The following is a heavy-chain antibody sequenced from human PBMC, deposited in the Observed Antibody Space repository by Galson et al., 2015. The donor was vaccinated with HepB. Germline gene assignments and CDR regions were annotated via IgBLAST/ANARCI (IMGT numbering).Heavy chain of an antibody. CDR1: GYTFTSYG. D-gene: IGHD5-12*01. CDR2: ISAYNGNT. CDR3: ARVDIVATKTDYFDY. V-gene: IGHV1-18*01. Sequence: QSGAEVKKPGASVKVSCTASGYTFTSYGISWVRQAPGQGLEWMGWISAYNGNTNYAQKLQGRVTMTTDTSTSTAYMELRSLRSDDTAVYYCARVDIVATKTDYFDYWGQGTLVTVSS. J-gene: IGHJ4*02.